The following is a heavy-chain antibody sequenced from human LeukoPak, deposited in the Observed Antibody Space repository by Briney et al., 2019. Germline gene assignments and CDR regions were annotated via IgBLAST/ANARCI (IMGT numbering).Heavy chain of an antibody. CDR3: ARGSEITMVRGVLDY. V-gene: IGHV3-30*04. Sequence: PGRSLRLSCAASGFTFSSYAMHWVRQAPGKGLEWVAVISYDGSNKYYADSVKGRFTISRDNSKNTLYLQMNSLRAEDTAVYYCARGSEITMVRGVLDYWGQGTLVTVSS. J-gene: IGHJ4*02. CDR1: GFTFSSYA. D-gene: IGHD3-10*01. CDR2: ISYDGSNK.